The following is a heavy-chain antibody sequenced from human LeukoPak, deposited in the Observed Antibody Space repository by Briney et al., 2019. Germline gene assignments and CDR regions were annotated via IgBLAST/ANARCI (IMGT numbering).Heavy chain of an antibody. CDR1: GGSFSGYY. V-gene: IGHV4-34*01. Sequence: SETLSLTCAVYGGSFSGYYWSWIRQPPGKGLEWIGEINHSGGTNYNPSLKSRVTISVDTSKNQFSLKLSSVTAADTAVYYCARGGEIAAAGTIHFDYWGQGTLVTVSS. D-gene: IGHD6-13*01. J-gene: IGHJ4*02. CDR2: INHSGGT. CDR3: ARGGEIAAAGTIHFDY.